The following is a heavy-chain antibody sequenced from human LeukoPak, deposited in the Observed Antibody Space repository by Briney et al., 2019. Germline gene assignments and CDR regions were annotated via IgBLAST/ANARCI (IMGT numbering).Heavy chain of an antibody. D-gene: IGHD6-19*01. Sequence: ASVKVSCKASGHSFNAYYIHWVRQAPGQGLEWMGWINPTSGGTKYAQKFQGRVTMTRDTSISTAYMELSRLRADDTAVFYCARGGSAWDNPFDYWGQGTLVTVSS. J-gene: IGHJ4*02. CDR1: GHSFNAYY. V-gene: IGHV1-2*02. CDR2: INPTSGGT. CDR3: ARGGSAWDNPFDY.